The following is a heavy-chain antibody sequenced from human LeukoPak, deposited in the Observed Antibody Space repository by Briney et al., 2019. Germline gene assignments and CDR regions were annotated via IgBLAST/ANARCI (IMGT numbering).Heavy chain of an antibody. Sequence: ASVKVSCKASGYTFTSYGISWVRQAPGQGLEWMGWISAYNGNTNYAQKLQGRVTMTTDTSTSTAYMELRSLRSDDTAVYYCARNLLSEAAGWVVGYYYYVDVWGKGTTVTVSS. CDR2: ISAYNGNT. D-gene: IGHD6-13*01. J-gene: IGHJ6*03. CDR1: GYTFTSYG. CDR3: ARNLLSEAAGWVVGYYYYVDV. V-gene: IGHV1-18*01.